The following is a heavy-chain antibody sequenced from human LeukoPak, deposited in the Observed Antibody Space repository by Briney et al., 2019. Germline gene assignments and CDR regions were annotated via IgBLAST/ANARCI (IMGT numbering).Heavy chain of an antibody. J-gene: IGHJ4*02. CDR1: GFTFSSYS. D-gene: IGHD5-18*01. V-gene: IGHV3-74*01. Sequence: GGSLRLSCAASGFTFSSYSMHWVRQAPGKGLGWVSLIKSDGSSTRYADSVKGRFTISRDNAKNTLYLQMNSLRAEDTAVYYCTSDTVETALGIDYWGQGTLVTVSS. CDR2: IKSDGSST. CDR3: TSDTVETALGIDY.